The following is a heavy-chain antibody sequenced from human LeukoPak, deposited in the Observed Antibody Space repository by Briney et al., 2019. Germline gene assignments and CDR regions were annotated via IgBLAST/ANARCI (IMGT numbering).Heavy chain of an antibody. Sequence: PSETLSLTCAVYGGSFSGYYWSWIRQPPGKGLEWIGEINHSGGTNYNPSLKSRVTMSVDTSKNQFSLKLSSVTAADTAVYYCGSSPLYYYDSIGYNSSWGQGPLSPSPQ. V-gene: IGHV4-34*01. CDR2: INHSGGT. D-gene: IGHD3-22*01. CDR1: GGSFSGYY. J-gene: IGHJ5*02. CDR3: GSSPLYYYDSIGYNSS.